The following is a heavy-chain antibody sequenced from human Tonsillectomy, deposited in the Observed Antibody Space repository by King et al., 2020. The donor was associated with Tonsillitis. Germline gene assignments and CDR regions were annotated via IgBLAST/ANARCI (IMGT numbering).Heavy chain of an antibody. CDR3: ARGATSYYDSSGYYLPMAFDY. J-gene: IGHJ4*02. CDR1: GYTFTSYG. D-gene: IGHD3-22*01. Sequence: QLVQSGAEVKKPGASVKVSCKASGYTFTSYGISWVRQAPGQGLEWMGWISAYNGNTNYAQKLQGRVTMTTDTSTSTAYMELRSLRSDDTDVYYCARGATSYYDSSGYYLPMAFDYWGQGTLVTVSS. CDR2: ISAYNGNT. V-gene: IGHV1-18*04.